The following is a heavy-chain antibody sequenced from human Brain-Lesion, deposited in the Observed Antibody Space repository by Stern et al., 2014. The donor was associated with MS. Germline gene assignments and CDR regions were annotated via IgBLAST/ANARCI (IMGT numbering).Heavy chain of an antibody. Sequence: QLVESGGDLVQPGRSLRLSCAAFGFTFDDYAMHWVRQAPGKGLEWVAGISWNSGPIGYADSVKGRFTTSRDNAYSSLYLQMNSLRPEDTALYYCARDITGSSAYFAYWGQGTLVTVSS. V-gene: IGHV3-9*01. CDR1: GFTFDDYA. CDR2: ISWNSGPI. D-gene: IGHD1-14*01. CDR3: ARDITGSSAYFAY. J-gene: IGHJ4*02.